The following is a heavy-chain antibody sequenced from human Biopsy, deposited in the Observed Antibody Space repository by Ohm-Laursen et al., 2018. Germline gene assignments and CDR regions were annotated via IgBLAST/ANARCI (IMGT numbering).Heavy chain of an antibody. CDR2: IIPIVDIV. CDR3: ARGGSGSGYYGMDV. CDR1: GDTFNKYG. V-gene: IGHV1-69*04. Sequence: ESSVKVSCKASGDTFNKYGIFWVRQAPGQGLEWMGRIIPIVDIVNYAQRFQGRVTMTADKPTSTAYLDLSSLISEDTAVYYCARGGSGSGYYGMDVWGQGTTVTVSS. J-gene: IGHJ6*02. D-gene: IGHD3-10*01.